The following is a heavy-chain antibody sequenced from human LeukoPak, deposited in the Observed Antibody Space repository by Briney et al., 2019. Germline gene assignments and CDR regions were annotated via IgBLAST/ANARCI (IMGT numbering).Heavy chain of an antibody. D-gene: IGHD2-2*01. CDR3: ARGAVPAAIPDAFDT. V-gene: IGHV3-48*01. CDR2: ISSSSSTI. Sequence: PGGSLRLSCAASGFTFGNYGMHWVRQAPGKGLEWVSYISSSSSTIYYADSVKGRFTISRDNAKNSLYLQMNSLRAEDTAVYYCARGAVPAAIPDAFDTWGQGTMVTVSS. J-gene: IGHJ3*02. CDR1: GFTFGNYG.